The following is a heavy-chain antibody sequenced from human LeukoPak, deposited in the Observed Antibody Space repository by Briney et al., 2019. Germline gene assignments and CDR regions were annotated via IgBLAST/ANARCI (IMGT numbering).Heavy chain of an antibody. J-gene: IGHJ4*02. D-gene: IGHD2-21*02. Sequence: GGSLRLSCAASGFTFSSYSMNWVRQAPGKGLEWVSSISSSSSYIYYADSVKGRFTISRDNAKNSLYLQMNSLRAEDTAVCYCASSRGGGDAAFDYWGQGTLVTVSS. CDR1: GFTFSSYS. CDR3: ASSRGGGDAAFDY. V-gene: IGHV3-21*01. CDR2: ISSSSSYI.